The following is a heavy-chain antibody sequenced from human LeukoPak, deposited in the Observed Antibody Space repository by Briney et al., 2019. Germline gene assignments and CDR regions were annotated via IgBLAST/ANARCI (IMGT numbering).Heavy chain of an antibody. J-gene: IGHJ4*02. CDR2: ISYDGSNK. CDR3: GRGSVGFGELNY. CDR1: GFTFSSYA. Sequence: GGSLRLSCAASGFTFSSYAMHWVRQAPGKGLEWVAVISYDGSNKSYADSVKGRFTLSRDNSKNTLYLQMNSLRIEDTAVYYCGRGSVGFGELNYWGQGTLVTVSS. V-gene: IGHV3-30-3*01. D-gene: IGHD3-10*01.